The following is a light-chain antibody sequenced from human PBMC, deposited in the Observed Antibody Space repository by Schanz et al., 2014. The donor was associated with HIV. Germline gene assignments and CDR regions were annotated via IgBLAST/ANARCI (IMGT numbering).Light chain of an antibody. J-gene: IGLJ3*02. CDR2: DVS. CDR3: SSYTSSSTLG. V-gene: IGLV2-14*02. CDR1: NSDVGSYDL. Sequence: QSALTQPPSASGSPGQSVTISCTGTNSDVGSYDLVSWYQQHPGKAPKLMIYDVSNRPSGVSSRFSGSKSGNTASLTISGLQAEDEADYYCSSYTSSSTLGFGGGTKLTVL.